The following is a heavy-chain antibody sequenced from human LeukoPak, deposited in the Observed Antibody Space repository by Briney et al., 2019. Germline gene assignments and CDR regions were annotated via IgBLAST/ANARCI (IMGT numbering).Heavy chain of an antibody. CDR3: AREPGFDSSGYLNWFDP. J-gene: IGHJ5*02. D-gene: IGHD3-22*01. Sequence: SETLSLTCTVPGGSISSYYWSWIRQPPGEGLEWVACISYSGSTMYNPSLKSRVTISVDTSKNQLSLKLSSVTAADTAVYYCAREPGFDSSGYLNWFDPWGQGTLVTVSS. CDR1: GGSISSYY. V-gene: IGHV4-59*01. CDR2: ISYSGST.